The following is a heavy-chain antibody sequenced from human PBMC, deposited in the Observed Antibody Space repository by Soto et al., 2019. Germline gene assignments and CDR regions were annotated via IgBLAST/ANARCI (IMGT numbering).Heavy chain of an antibody. CDR2: IYHSGST. Sequence: QVQLQESGPGLVKPSGTLSLACAVSGVSINSGNWWSWVRQPPGKGLEWIGEIYHSGSTNYNASLKSRVTISVDKSKNQFSLKLTSVTAADTAVYYCAGYYSGSGNYQGNLDYWGQGTLVTVSS. V-gene: IGHV4-4*02. CDR3: AGYYSGSGNYQGNLDY. J-gene: IGHJ4*02. D-gene: IGHD3-10*01. CDR1: GVSINSGNW.